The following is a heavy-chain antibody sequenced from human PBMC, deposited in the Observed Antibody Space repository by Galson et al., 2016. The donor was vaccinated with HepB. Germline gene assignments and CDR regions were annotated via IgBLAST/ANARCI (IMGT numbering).Heavy chain of an antibody. D-gene: IGHD3-22*01. Sequence: SLRLSCAASGFVFSTYTMNWVRQAPGKGLEWVAAISDGGDAAYYSDSVKGRFIISRDNSRNTLFLQMNTLRAEDTAVYYCAKDTADYYDSTGYYGRDALDIWGQGTMVTVSS. CDR2: ISDGGDAA. CDR3: AKDTADYYDSTGYYGRDALDI. V-gene: IGHV3-23*01. CDR1: GFVFSTYT. J-gene: IGHJ3*02.